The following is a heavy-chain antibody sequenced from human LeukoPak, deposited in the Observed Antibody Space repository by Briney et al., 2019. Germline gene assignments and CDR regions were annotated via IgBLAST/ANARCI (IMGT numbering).Heavy chain of an antibody. CDR3: ATYYYDSSGYYLFDY. V-gene: IGHV4-34*01. D-gene: IGHD3-22*01. J-gene: IGHJ4*02. CDR1: GGSFRGYY. CDR2: INHSGST. Sequence: SETLSLTCAVYGGSFRGYYWGWIRPPPGKGLEWIGEINHSGSTNYNPSLKSRVTISVDTSKNQFSLKLSSVTAADTAVYYCATYYYDSSGYYLFDYWGQGTLVTVSS.